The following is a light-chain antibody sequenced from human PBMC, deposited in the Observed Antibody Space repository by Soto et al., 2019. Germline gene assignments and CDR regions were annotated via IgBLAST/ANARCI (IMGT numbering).Light chain of an antibody. Sequence: IVLTQSPGTLSLSPGDSTTLSCRASQSISRYLAWYQQKPGQGPRLLIYGESSRATGTPDRFSGSGSGTDLNLTINRLEPEDFALYYCQKYGSSPPTCGQGTKVDI. CDR3: QKYGSSPPT. J-gene: IGKJ1*01. CDR1: QSISRY. V-gene: IGKV3-20*01. CDR2: GES.